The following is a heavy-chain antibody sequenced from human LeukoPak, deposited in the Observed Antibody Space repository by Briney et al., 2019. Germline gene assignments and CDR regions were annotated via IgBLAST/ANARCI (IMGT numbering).Heavy chain of an antibody. J-gene: IGHJ4*02. Sequence: PGGSLRLSCAASGFTFSSYWMHWVRQAPGKGLVWVSRINTDGSSTSYADSVKGRFTISRDNAKNTLYLQMNSLRAEDTAVYYCARESVGSSGWYVGIDYWGQGTLVTVFS. CDR1: GFTFSSYW. CDR2: INTDGSST. D-gene: IGHD6-19*01. CDR3: ARESVGSSGWYVGIDY. V-gene: IGHV3-74*01.